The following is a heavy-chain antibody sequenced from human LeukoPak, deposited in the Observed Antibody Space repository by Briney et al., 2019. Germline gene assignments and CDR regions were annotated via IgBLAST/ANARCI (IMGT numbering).Heavy chain of an antibody. D-gene: IGHD3-10*02. J-gene: IGHJ4*02. Sequence: GGSLRLSCAASGFTFSSYAMHWVRQAPGKGLEWVADISYDGSNKYYADSVKGRFTISRDNSKKKLYLRMNSLRAEDTAVYYCARTLVDQFAPVRGLLYFYDYWGQGTLVTVSS. CDR1: GFTFSSYA. V-gene: IGHV3-30*04. CDR2: ISYDGSNK. CDR3: ARTLVDQFAPVRGLLYFYDY.